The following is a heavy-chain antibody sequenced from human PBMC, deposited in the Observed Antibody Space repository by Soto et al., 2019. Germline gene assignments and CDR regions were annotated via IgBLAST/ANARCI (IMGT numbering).Heavy chain of an antibody. CDR3: ARVRQSPVTAIQYYYYYGMDV. V-gene: IGHV1-69*13. D-gene: IGHD2-21*02. CDR2: IIPIFGTA. Sequence: ASVKVSCKASGGTFSSYAISWVRQAPGQGLEWMGGIIPIFGTANYAQKFQGRVTITADESTSTAYMELSSLRSEDTAVYYCARVRQSPVTAIQYYYYYGMDVWGQGTTVTVSS. CDR1: GGTFSSYA. J-gene: IGHJ6*02.